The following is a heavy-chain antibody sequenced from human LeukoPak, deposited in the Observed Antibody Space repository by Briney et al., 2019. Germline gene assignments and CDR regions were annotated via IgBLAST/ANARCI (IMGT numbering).Heavy chain of an antibody. CDR2: IYTSGST. CDR3: ARDLYDFSGSGSWFDP. J-gene: IGHJ5*02. D-gene: IGHD3-3*01. CDR1: GGSISSYY. V-gene: IGHV4-4*07. Sequence: SETLSLTCTVSGGSISSYYWSWIRQPAGKGLEWIGRIYTSGSTNYNPSLKSRVTMSVDTSKNQFSLKLSSVTAADTAVYYCARDLYDFSGSGSWFDPWGQGTLVTVSS.